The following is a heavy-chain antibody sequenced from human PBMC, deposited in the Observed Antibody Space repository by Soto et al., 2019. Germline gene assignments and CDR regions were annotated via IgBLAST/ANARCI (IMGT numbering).Heavy chain of an antibody. J-gene: IGHJ4*02. CDR3: AKDRIVATIWSPLDY. CDR1: GFTFSSYG. Sequence: GGSLRLSCAASGFTFSSYGMHWVRQAPGKGLEWVAVIWYDGSNKYYADSVKGRFTISRDNSKNTLYLQMNSLRAEDTAVYYCAKDRIVATIWSPLDYWGQGTLVTVSS. V-gene: IGHV3-33*06. CDR2: IWYDGSNK. D-gene: IGHD5-12*01.